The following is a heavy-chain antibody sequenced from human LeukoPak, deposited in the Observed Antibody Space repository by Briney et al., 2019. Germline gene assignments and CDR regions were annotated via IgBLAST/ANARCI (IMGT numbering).Heavy chain of an antibody. CDR2: IYPGDSET. CDR1: GYIFTSYW. Sequence: GGSLQISCKGSGYIFTSYWIGWVRQMPGKGLEWMGIIYPGDSETRYSPSFQGQVTISADKSISTAYLQWSSLKASDTAMYYCARVRSYFDYWGQGTLVTVFS. CDR3: ARVRSYFDY. J-gene: IGHJ4*02. V-gene: IGHV5-51*01.